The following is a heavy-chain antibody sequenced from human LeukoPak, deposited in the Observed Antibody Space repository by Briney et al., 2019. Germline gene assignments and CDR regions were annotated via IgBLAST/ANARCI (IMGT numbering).Heavy chain of an antibody. CDR1: GGSISSYY. CDR3: ARQEYYYDSSGYIRTQFDY. V-gene: IGHV4-59*08. J-gene: IGHJ4*02. D-gene: IGHD3-22*01. CDR2: IYYSGST. Sequence: SGTLSLTCTVSGGSISSYYWSWIRQPPGKGLEWIGYIYYSGSTNYNPSLKSRVTISVDTSKNQFSLKLSSVTAADTAVYYCARQEYYYDSSGYIRTQFDYWGQGTLVTVSS.